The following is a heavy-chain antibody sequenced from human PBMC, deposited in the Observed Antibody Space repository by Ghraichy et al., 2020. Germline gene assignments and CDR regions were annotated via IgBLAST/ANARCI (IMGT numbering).Heavy chain of an antibody. V-gene: IGHV3-21*01. D-gene: IGHD3-10*01. Sequence: GESLNISCAASGFTFSSYSMNWVRQAPGKGLEWVSSISSSSSYIYYADSVKGRFTISRDNAKNSLYLQMNSLRAEDTAVYYCARTMGNYYYYMDVWGKGTTVTVSS. CDR1: GFTFSSYS. CDR3: ARTMGNYYYYMDV. CDR2: ISSSSSYI. J-gene: IGHJ6*03.